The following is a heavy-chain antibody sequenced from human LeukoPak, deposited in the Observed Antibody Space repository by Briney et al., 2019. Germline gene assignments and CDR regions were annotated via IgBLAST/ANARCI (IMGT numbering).Heavy chain of an antibody. CDR2: IIPILGIA. CDR3: ASRGSGYYFDY. CDR1: GGTFSSYA. V-gene: IGHV1-69*04. D-gene: IGHD3-10*01. Sequence: VASVKVSCKASGGTFSSYAISWVRQAPRQGLEWMGRIIPILGIANYAQKFQGRVTITADKSTSTAYMELSSLRSEDTAVYYCASRGSGYYFDYWGQGTLVTASS. J-gene: IGHJ4*02.